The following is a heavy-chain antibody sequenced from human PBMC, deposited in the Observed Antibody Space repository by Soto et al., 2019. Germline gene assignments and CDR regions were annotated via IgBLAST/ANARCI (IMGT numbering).Heavy chain of an antibody. Sequence: GGSLRLSCVASGFSFSGYAMSWVRQAPGKGLVWVSSMTATGVSIYYADSVRGRFTISRDNSKNTLYLQMSSLRAEDTATYYCAKDSIPYSSSYDLDHWGRGALVTVS. J-gene: IGHJ4*02. CDR3: AKDSIPYSSSYDLDH. CDR1: GFSFSGYA. V-gene: IGHV3-23*01. D-gene: IGHD6-13*01. CDR2: MTATGVSI.